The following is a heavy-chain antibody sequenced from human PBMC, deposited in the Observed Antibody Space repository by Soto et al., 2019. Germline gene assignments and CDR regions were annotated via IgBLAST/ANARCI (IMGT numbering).Heavy chain of an antibody. CDR2: LYYSGST. CDR3: ASLTTVTTPSVYFDY. D-gene: IGHD4-17*01. V-gene: IGHV4-30-4*01. Sequence: SETVSLTCTVSGGSISSGDYYWSWIRQPPGKVLEWIGYLYYSGSTYYNQSLKSRVTISVDTSKNQFSLKLSSVTAADTAVYSCASLTTVTTPSVYFDYWARGTLVPVSS. J-gene: IGHJ4*02. CDR1: GGSISSGDYY.